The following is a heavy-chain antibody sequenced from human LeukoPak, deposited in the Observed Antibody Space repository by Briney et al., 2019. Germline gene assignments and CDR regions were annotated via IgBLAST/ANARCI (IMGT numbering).Heavy chain of an antibody. J-gene: IGHJ3*02. CDR3: ARYSGSGAGLGSAFDI. CDR1: GFTFSSYG. V-gene: IGHV3-33*01. Sequence: GGSLRLSCAASGFTFSSYGMHWVRQAPGKGLEWVAVIWYDGSNKYYADSVKGRFTISRDNSKNTLYLQMNSLRAEDTAVYYCARYSGSGAGLGSAFDIWGQGTMVTVSS. CDR2: IWYDGSNK. D-gene: IGHD3-10*01.